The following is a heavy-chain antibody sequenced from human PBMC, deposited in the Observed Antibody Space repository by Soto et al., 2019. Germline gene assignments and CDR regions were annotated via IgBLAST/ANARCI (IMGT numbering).Heavy chain of an antibody. Sequence: SETLSLTCSVSGAPISSTSHYWNWIRQHPGKGLEWIGYIYYSGSTSYSPSLRSRVTISVGTSKNQFSLRLTSVTAADTAVYYCARVGAAGYYYDSSAYSWGQGTLVTVSS. CDR3: ARVGAAGYYYDSSAYS. V-gene: IGHV4-31*03. CDR1: GAPISSTSHY. CDR2: IYYSGST. D-gene: IGHD3-22*01. J-gene: IGHJ4*02.